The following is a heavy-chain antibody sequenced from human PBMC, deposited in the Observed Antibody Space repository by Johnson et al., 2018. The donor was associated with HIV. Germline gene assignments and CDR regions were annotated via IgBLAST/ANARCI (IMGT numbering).Heavy chain of an antibody. CDR1: GFSFSSYG. V-gene: IGHV3-48*04. CDR2: ISGSGGST. CDR3: ARGSRYTYDNDDAYLLHAFDF. J-gene: IGHJ3*01. Sequence: VQLVESGGGVVRPGGSLRLSCAASGFSFSSYGMNWVRQAPGKGLEWVSGISGSGGSTSYADSVKGRFTVSRDNAKKSLYLQMNTLRVEDTAVYYCARGSRYTYDNDDAYLLHAFDFWGQGTMVTVSS. D-gene: IGHD3-22*01.